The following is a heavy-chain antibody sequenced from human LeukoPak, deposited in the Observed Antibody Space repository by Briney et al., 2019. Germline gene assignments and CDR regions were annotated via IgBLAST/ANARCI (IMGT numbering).Heavy chain of an antibody. CDR1: GFTVSSNY. CDR3: ARPLMTTVTNDAFDI. CDR2: IYSGGST. J-gene: IGHJ3*02. D-gene: IGHD4-17*01. Sequence: TGGSQRLSCAASGFTVSSNYMSWVRQAPGKGLEWVSVIYSGGSTYYADSVKGRFTISRDNSKNTLYLQMNSLRAEDTAVYYCARPLMTTVTNDAFDIWGQGTMVTVSS. V-gene: IGHV3-66*04.